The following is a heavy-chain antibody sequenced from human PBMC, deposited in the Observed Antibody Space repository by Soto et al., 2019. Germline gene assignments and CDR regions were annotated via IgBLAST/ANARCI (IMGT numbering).Heavy chain of an antibody. Sequence: GGSLRLSCAASGFTFSSYAMSWVHQAPGKGLEWVSAISGSGGSTYYADSVKGRFTISRDNSKNTLYLQMNSLRAEDTAVYYCAKDRVTIFGVVTDFYLGIFGPFDYWGQGTLVTVSS. CDR1: GFTFSSYA. CDR3: AKDRVTIFGVVTDFYLGIFGPFDY. D-gene: IGHD3-3*01. J-gene: IGHJ4*02. CDR2: ISGSGGST. V-gene: IGHV3-23*01.